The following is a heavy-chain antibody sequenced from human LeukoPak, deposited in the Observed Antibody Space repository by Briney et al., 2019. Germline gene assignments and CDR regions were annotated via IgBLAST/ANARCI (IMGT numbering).Heavy chain of an antibody. V-gene: IGHV3-74*01. J-gene: IGHJ5*02. CDR3: ARQSTSWFDP. D-gene: IGHD2/OR15-2a*01. CDR2: IRGDASAS. CDR1: GFTFSDYY. Sequence: PGGSLRLSCAASGFTFSDYYIHWIRQAPGKGLEWVSHIRGDASASTYADSVKGRFTISRDNAKSMLYLQMNNLRAEDTAVYYCARQSTSWFDPWRQGTLVTVSS.